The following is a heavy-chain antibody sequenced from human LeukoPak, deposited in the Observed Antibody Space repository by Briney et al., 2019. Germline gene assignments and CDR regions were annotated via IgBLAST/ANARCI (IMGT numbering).Heavy chain of an antibody. V-gene: IGHV1-2*02. CDR1: GYTFTSYG. J-gene: IGHJ5*02. Sequence: ASVKVSCKASGYTFTSYGISWVRQAPGQGLEWMGWINPNSGGTNYAQKFQGRVTMTRDTSISTAYMELSRLRSDDTAVYYCARDEDFWSGYYSPWGQGTLVTVSS. D-gene: IGHD3-3*01. CDR2: INPNSGGT. CDR3: ARDEDFWSGYYSP.